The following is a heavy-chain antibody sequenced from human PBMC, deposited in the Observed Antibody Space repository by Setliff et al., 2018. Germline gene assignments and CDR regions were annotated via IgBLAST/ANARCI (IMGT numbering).Heavy chain of an antibody. CDR3: ARDLGYCSTTSCHGDWFDP. V-gene: IGHV7-4-1*02. Sequence: GASEQVSCKASGYTFRGYAMNWVRQAPGQGLEWMGRINTNTGNPTYAQDFTGRFVFSLDTSVSTAYLQISSLKAEDTAVYYCARDLGYCSTTSCHGDWFDPWGQGTLVTVSS. D-gene: IGHD2-2*01. CDR2: INTNTGNP. J-gene: IGHJ5*02. CDR1: GYTFRGYA.